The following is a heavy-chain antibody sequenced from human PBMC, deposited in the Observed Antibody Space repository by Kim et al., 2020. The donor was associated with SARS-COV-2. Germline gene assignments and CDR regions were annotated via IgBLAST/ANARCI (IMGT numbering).Heavy chain of an antibody. Sequence: GGSLRLSCAASGFTFRSYTMNWVRQAPGKGLEWVAFLSSTSSTIYYADSVKGRFTISRDNAQKSLYLQMNSLRDEDTAVYYCARDYALDVAVPAPSAFDIWGQGTMVTVSS. CDR2: LSSTSSTI. J-gene: IGHJ3*02. V-gene: IGHV3-48*02. D-gene: IGHD2-2*03. CDR3: ARDYALDVAVPAPSAFDI. CDR1: GFTFRSYT.